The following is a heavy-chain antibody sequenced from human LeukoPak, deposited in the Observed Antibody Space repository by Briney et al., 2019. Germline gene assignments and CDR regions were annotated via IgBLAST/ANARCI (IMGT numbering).Heavy chain of an antibody. D-gene: IGHD1-26*01. J-gene: IGHJ3*02. V-gene: IGHV4-59*01. CDR3: ARVQIVGTSRHAFDI. CDR1: GGSISSYY. CDR2: IYYSGST. Sequence: SETLSLTCTVSGGSISSYYWSSIRQPPGKGLEWIGYIYYSGSTNYNPSLKSRVTISVDTSKNQFSLKLSSVTAADTAVYYCARVQIVGTSRHAFDIWGQGTMVTVSS.